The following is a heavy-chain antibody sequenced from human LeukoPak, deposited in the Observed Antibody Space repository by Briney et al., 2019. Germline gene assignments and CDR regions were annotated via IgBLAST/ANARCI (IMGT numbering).Heavy chain of an antibody. CDR2: IYSSGST. CDR1: RFTVSSNY. Sequence: GGSLRLSCAASRFTVSSNYMSWVRQAPGKGLEWVSFIYSSGSTYYADSVRGRFTISRDNSNNTLYLQMNSLRVEDTAVYYCARGRFGLSLDYWGQGTLVTVSS. J-gene: IGHJ4*02. V-gene: IGHV3-66*01. CDR3: ARGRFGLSLDY. D-gene: IGHD3-16*01.